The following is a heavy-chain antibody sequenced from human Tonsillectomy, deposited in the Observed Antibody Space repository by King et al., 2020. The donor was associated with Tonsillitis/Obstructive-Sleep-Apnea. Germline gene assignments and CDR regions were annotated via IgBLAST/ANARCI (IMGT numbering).Heavy chain of an antibody. CDR2: INHSGST. CDR3: ARGVVAASHYYYYYGMDV. CDR1: GGSFSGYY. V-gene: IGHV4-34*01. J-gene: IGHJ6*02. D-gene: IGHD2-15*01. Sequence: VQLPQWGAGLLKPSETLSLTCAVYGGSFSGYYWSWIRQPPGKGLEWIGEINHSGSTNYNPSLKSRVTISVDTSKNQFSLKLSSVTAADTAVYYCARGVVAASHYYYYYGMDVWGQGTTVTVSS.